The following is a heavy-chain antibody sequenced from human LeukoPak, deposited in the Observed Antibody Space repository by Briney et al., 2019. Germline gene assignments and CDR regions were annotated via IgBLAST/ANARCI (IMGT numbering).Heavy chain of an antibody. V-gene: IGHV4-34*01. Sequence: SETLSLTCAVYGGSFSGYYWSWIRQPPGKGLEWIGEINHSGSTNYNPSLKSRVTISVDTSKNQFSLKLSSVTAADTAVYYCARECGYYFDYWGQGTPVTVSS. D-gene: IGHD1-26*01. J-gene: IGHJ4*02. CDR1: GGSFSGYY. CDR3: ARECGYYFDY. CDR2: INHSGST.